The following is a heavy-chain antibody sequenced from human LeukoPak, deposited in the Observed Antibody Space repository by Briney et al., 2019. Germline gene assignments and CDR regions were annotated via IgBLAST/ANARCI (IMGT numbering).Heavy chain of an antibody. V-gene: IGHV3-7*01. Sequence: GRSLRLSCAASGFIFSDYWMNWVRQAPGKGLEWVANINQDGGEKFYVDSVKGRFTISRDNAKTTLYLQMDSLRVEDTAVYYCAREGRSSSWSPLGYWGQGTLVTVSS. CDR2: INQDGGEK. D-gene: IGHD6-13*01. CDR3: AREGRSSSWSPLGY. J-gene: IGHJ4*02. CDR1: GFIFSDYW.